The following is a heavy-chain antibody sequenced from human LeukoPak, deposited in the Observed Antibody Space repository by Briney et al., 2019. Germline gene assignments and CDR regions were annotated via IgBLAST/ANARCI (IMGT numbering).Heavy chain of an antibody. CDR3: AKGLLITILGSLDY. Sequence: GGSLRLSCAASGFTFSSYGMHWVRQAPGKGLEWVSGITGSGRTTYYADSVKGRSTISRDNSKNSLYLQINSLRAEDTAVYYCAKGLLITILGSLDYWGQGTLVTVSS. CDR1: GFTFSSYG. J-gene: IGHJ4*02. CDR2: ITGSGRTT. V-gene: IGHV3-23*01. D-gene: IGHD3-3*01.